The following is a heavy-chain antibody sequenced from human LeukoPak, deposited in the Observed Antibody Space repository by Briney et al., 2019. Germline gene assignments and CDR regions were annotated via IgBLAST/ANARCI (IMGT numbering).Heavy chain of an antibody. CDR3: ASGLLMNTVTITFDP. D-gene: IGHD4-17*01. V-gene: IGHV1-2*02. J-gene: IGHJ5*02. Sequence: ASVKVSRKASGYTFTSYYMHWVPHAPGQGFEWMEWINPNSGGTNYAQKFQGRVTMTRDTSISTAYMELSRLRSDDTAVYYCASGLLMNTVTITFDPWGQGTLVTVSS. CDR1: GYTFTSYY. CDR2: INPNSGGT.